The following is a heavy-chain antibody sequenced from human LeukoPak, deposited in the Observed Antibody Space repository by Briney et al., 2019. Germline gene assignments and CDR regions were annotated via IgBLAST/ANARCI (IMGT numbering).Heavy chain of an antibody. V-gene: IGHV3-43D*03. CDR1: GFTFDDYA. D-gene: IGHD3-3*01. J-gene: IGHJ6*04. CDR3: AKSFSDFWSGLDV. Sequence: GGSLRLSCAASGFTFDDYAMHWVRQAPGKGLEWVSLISWDGGSTYYADSVKGRFTISRDNGKNSLYLQMNSLRAEDTALYYCAKSFSDFWSGLDVWGKGTTVTVSS. CDR2: ISWDGGST.